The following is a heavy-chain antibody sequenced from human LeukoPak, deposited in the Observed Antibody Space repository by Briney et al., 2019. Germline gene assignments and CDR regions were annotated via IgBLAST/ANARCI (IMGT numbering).Heavy chain of an antibody. V-gene: IGHV4-59*08. D-gene: IGHD4/OR15-4a*01. CDR1: GVSISSYY. J-gene: IGHJ4*02. CDR3: ARLPLYGGPASFDY. CDR2: IYYSGST. Sequence: PSETLSLTCTVSGVSISSYYWIWIRQPPGKVREWIVYIYYSGSTNYNPSLKSRVTISVDTSKNQFSLKLSSVTAADTAVYYCARLPLYGGPASFDYWGQGTLVTVSS.